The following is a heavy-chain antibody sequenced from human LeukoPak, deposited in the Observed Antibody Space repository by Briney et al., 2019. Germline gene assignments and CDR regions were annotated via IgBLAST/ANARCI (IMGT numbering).Heavy chain of an antibody. CDR3: AKFNQPSFGVVNYGMDV. J-gene: IGHJ6*02. D-gene: IGHD3-3*01. Sequence: GGSLRLSCAASGFTFSSYGMHWVRQAPGKGLEWVAVISYDGSNKYYADSVKGRFTISRDNSKNTLYLQMNSLRAEDTAVYYCAKFNQPSFGVVNYGMDVWGQGTTVTV. V-gene: IGHV3-30*18. CDR1: GFTFSSYG. CDR2: ISYDGSNK.